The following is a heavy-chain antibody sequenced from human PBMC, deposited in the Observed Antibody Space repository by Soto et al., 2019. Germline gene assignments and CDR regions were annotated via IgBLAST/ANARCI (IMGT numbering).Heavy chain of an antibody. Sequence: QVQLVQSGAEVKKPGASVKVSCKASGYTFTSYAMHWVRQAPGQRLEWMGWINAGNGNTKYSQKFQGRVTITRDTSASTAYMELSSLRSEDTAVYYCAREVVVAATLDIWGQGTMVTVSS. CDR2: INAGNGNT. D-gene: IGHD2-15*01. CDR3: AREVVVAATLDI. CDR1: GYTFTSYA. V-gene: IGHV1-3*01. J-gene: IGHJ3*02.